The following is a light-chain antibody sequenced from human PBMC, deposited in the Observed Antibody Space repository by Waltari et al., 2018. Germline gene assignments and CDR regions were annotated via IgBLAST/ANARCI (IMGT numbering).Light chain of an antibody. Sequence: ETTVMQSPAFISATPGDKVTISCKVSQDIDDDINWYQQKPGEAVVFIVQEATTLVPGVSPRFSGSWYGRDFTLTINDVKSEDAAYYFCLQHDNFPWTFGQGTKVEIK. J-gene: IGKJ1*01. V-gene: IGKV5-2*01. CDR1: QDIDDD. CDR2: EAT. CDR3: LQHDNFPWT.